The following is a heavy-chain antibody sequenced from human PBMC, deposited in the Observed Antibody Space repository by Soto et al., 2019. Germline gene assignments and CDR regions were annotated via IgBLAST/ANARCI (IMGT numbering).Heavy chain of an antibody. V-gene: IGHV4-59*01. D-gene: IGHD6-13*01. CDR2: IYYSGST. CDR3: ARDTPIAAGSGMDV. Sequence: QVQLQESGPGLVKPSETLSLTCTVSGGSISSYYWSWIRQPPGKGLEWIGYIYYSGSTNYNPSLKSRVTISVDTSKNQFSLKLSSVTAADTAVYYCARDTPIAAGSGMDVWGQGTTVTVSS. J-gene: IGHJ6*02. CDR1: GGSISSYY.